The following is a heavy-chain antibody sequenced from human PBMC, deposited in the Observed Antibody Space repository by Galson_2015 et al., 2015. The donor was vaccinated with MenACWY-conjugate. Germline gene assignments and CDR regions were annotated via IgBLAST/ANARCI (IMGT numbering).Heavy chain of an antibody. CDR3: VRGTNDWKGVGY. CDR2: INGDESTT. Sequence: SLRLSCAVSGFTFSTYWMHWVRQIPGKGLASVSRINGDESTTDYAASVKGRFTISRDNAKNTLFLQMNRLRTEDTAVYYCVRGTNDWKGVGYWGQGTLVNVSS. CDR1: GFTFSTYW. V-gene: IGHV3-74*01. J-gene: IGHJ4*02. D-gene: IGHD2-8*01.